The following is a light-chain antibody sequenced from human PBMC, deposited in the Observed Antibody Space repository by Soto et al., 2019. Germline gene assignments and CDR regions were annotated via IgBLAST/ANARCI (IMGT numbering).Light chain of an antibody. V-gene: IGKV1-39*01. CDR1: QSISSY. CDR3: QQSDSTPLFT. Sequence: DIQMTQSPSSLSASVGDRVTITCQASQSISSYLNWYQQKPGKAPKLLIYAASSLQSGVPSRFSGSGSGTDFTLTISSLQPEDFATYYCQQSDSTPLFTFGPGTKVDIK. CDR2: AAS. J-gene: IGKJ3*01.